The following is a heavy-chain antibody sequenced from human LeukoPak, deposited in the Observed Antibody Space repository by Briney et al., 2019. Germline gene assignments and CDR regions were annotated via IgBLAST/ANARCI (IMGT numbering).Heavy chain of an antibody. V-gene: IGHV3-74*01. CDR2: VNSDGRQT. CDR1: GFSFSSYW. CDR3: AREGDAMDV. D-gene: IGHD3-16*01. J-gene: IGHJ6*02. Sequence: GGSLRLSCAASGFSFSSYWLHWVRQAPGKGLVWVSHVNSDGRQTNYADSVKGRFTISRDNAKNTLYLQMNSLRAEDTAVYYCAREGDAMDVWGQGTAVTVS.